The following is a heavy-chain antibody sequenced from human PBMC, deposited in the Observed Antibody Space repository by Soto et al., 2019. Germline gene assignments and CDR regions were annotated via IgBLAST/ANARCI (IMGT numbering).Heavy chain of an antibody. CDR1: GGTFSSYT. V-gene: IGHV1-69*02. CDR3: ARSPTLDRGYYYCGMDV. Sequence: QVQLVQSGAEVKKPGSSVKVSCKASGGTFSSYTISWVRQAPGQGLEWMGRIIPILGIANYAQKFQGRVTITADKSTSTAYMELSSLRSEDTAVYYCARSPTLDRGYYYCGMDVWGQGTTVTVSS. CDR2: IIPILGIA. J-gene: IGHJ6*02. D-gene: IGHD3-10*01.